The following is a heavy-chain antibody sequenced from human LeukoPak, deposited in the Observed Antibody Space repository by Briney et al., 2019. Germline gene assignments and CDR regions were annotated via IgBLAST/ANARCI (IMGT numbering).Heavy chain of an antibody. J-gene: IGHJ5*02. Sequence: GGSLRLSCAASGFTFNTYSMNWVRQAPGKGLEWVSYISSSSTTIYYADSVKGRFTISRDNAKSSLYLQMNSLRDEDTAVYYCARRVSTSNTYNWFDPWGQGTLVTVSS. V-gene: IGHV3-48*02. D-gene: IGHD2/OR15-2a*01. CDR2: ISSSSTTI. CDR3: ARRVSTSNTYNWFDP. CDR1: GFTFNTYS.